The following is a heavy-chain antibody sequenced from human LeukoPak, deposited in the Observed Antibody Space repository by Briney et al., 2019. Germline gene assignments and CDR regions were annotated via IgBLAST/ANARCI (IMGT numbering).Heavy chain of an antibody. CDR2: INQSGST. Sequence: SETLSLTCAVYGGSFRDYHWSWIRQPPGKGLEWIGEINQSGSTKYNPSLQSRVTMSVDTSKNEFSLKMSSVTAADTAVYYCTRDSGTTGEVKFDPWGQGTLVAVSS. CDR3: TRDSGTTGEVKFDP. V-gene: IGHV4-34*01. CDR1: GGSFRDYH. D-gene: IGHD3-10*01. J-gene: IGHJ5*02.